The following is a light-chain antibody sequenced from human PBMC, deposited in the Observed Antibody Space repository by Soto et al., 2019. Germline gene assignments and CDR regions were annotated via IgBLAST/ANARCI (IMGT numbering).Light chain of an antibody. Sequence: EIVLTQSPATLSLSPGERATLSCRASQSVSSYLAWYQQKPGQAPRLLIYDASNRATGIPARFSGSGSGTDFTLTISSLEPEDFAVYYCQQRSNLPRTCGPGTKVDIK. CDR3: QQRSNLPRT. CDR1: QSVSSY. CDR2: DAS. V-gene: IGKV3-11*01. J-gene: IGKJ3*01.